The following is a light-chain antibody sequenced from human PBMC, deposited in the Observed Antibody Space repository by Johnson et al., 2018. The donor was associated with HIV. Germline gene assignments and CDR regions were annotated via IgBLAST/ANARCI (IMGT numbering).Light chain of an antibody. Sequence: QSLLTQPPSVSAAPGQKVTISCSGSSSNIGNNYVSWYQQFPGTAPKLLIYENNKRPSGIPDRFSVSKSGTSATLGITGLQTGDEADYYCETWDSSLSAFNYFFGTGTKVAVL. CDR1: SSNIGNNY. V-gene: IGLV1-51*02. CDR3: ETWDSSLSAFNYF. J-gene: IGLJ1*01. CDR2: ENN.